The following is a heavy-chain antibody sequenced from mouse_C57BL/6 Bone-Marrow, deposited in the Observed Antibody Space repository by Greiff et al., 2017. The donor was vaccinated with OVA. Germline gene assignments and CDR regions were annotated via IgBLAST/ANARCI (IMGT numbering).Heavy chain of an antibody. V-gene: IGHV1-74*01. D-gene: IGHD3-1*01. CDR2: IHPSDSYT. Sequence: QVQLQQPGAELVKPGASVKVSCKASGYTFTSYWMHWVKQRPGQGLEWIGRIHPSDSYTNYNQKFKGKATLTVDKSSSTAYMQLSRLTSADSAVYYCAIWGYPLAYWGQGTLVTVSA. CDR1: GYTFTSYW. J-gene: IGHJ3*01. CDR3: AIWGYPLAY.